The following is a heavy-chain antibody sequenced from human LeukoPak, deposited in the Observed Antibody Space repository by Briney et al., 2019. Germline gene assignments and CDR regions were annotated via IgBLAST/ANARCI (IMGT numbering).Heavy chain of an antibody. CDR2: ISGSGGST. CDR1: GFTFSSYW. Sequence: PGGSLRLSCAASGFTFSSYWMHWVRHGPGKGLVWVSAISGSGGSTYYADSVKGRFTISRDNSKNTLYLQMNSLRAEDTAVYYCAKDSRKLWAPTGGYYFDYWGQGTLVTVSS. D-gene: IGHD5-18*01. V-gene: IGHV3-23*01. J-gene: IGHJ4*02. CDR3: AKDSRKLWAPTGGYYFDY.